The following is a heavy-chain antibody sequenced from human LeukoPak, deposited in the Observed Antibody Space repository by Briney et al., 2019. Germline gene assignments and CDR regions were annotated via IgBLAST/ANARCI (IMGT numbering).Heavy chain of an antibody. CDR3: ARLVVIGAFDI. D-gene: IGHD3-22*01. V-gene: IGHV4-4*02. J-gene: IGHJ3*02. CDR1: GGSISISNSNW. Sequence: PSETLSLTCTVSGGSISISNSNWWSWVRQPPGKGLEWIGEIYHSGSTNYNPSLKSRVTISVDKSKNQFSLKLSSVTAADTAVYYCARLVVIGAFDIWGQGTMVTVSS. CDR2: IYHSGST.